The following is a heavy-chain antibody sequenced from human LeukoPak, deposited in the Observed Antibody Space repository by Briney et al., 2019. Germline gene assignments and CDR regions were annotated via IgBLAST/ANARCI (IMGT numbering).Heavy chain of an antibody. D-gene: IGHD3-16*01. CDR1: GFSVSNNH. V-gene: IGHV3-66*01. J-gene: IGHJ4*02. Sequence: PGGSLRLSCAASGFSVSNNHMIWVRQAPGKGPEWVSVIYSGGSIYYADSVKDRFTISRDNSKNTLYLQMNSLRVEDTAVYYCSRESSMMDEDWGQGTLVTVSS. CDR2: IYSGGSI. CDR3: SRESSMMDED.